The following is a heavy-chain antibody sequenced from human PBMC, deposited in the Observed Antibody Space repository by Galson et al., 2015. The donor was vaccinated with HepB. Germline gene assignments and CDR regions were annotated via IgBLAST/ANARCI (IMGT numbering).Heavy chain of an antibody. CDR2: IYYSGST. J-gene: IGHJ5*02. Sequence: ETLSLTCTVSGGSISSYYWSWIRQPPGKGLEWIGYIYYSGSTNYNPSLKSRVTISVDTSKNQFSLKLSSVTAADTAVYYCASTLFFGAYHTTGWWLDPWGQGTLVTVSS. CDR1: GGSISSYY. CDR3: ASTLFFGAYHTTGWWLDP. D-gene: IGHD3-16*01. V-gene: IGHV4-59*01.